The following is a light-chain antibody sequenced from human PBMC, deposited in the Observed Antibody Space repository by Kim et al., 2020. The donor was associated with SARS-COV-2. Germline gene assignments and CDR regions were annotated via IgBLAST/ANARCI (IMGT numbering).Light chain of an antibody. CDR2: DVS. Sequence: QSALTQPASVSGSPGQSITISCTRTSSDVGAYNYVSWYQQHPGKAPKFIIYDVSDRPSGVSNRFSGSKSGNTASLTISGLQAEDEADYYCSSYTSSSTWVFGGGTKLTVL. J-gene: IGLJ3*02. V-gene: IGLV2-14*03. CDR3: SSYTSSSTWV. CDR1: SSDVGAYNY.